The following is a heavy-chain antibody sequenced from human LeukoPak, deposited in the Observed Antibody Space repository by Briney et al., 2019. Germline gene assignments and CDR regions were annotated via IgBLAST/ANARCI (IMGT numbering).Heavy chain of an antibody. V-gene: IGHV3-7*01. J-gene: IGHJ4*02. CDR2: INQDGSEK. D-gene: IGHD6-13*01. CDR3: ARLYRSSSWYGIDY. Sequence: GGSLRLSCAASGFTFSSYWMTWVRQAPGEGLEWVANINQDGSEKYCVDSVKGRFTISRDNAKNSLYLQMNSLRAEDTAVYYCARLYRSSSWYGIDYWGQGTLVTVSS. CDR1: GFTFSSYW.